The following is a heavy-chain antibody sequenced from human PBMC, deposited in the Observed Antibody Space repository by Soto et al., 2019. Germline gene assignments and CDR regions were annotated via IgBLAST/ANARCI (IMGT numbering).Heavy chain of an antibody. V-gene: IGHV3-7*01. CDR2: IRQDGSEK. CDR1: GFSLETDW. CDR3: LRGCGRPSCPYLFDY. D-gene: IGHD2-2*01. Sequence: GGSVRLSFTASGFSLETDWMSWVRQAPGKGLEWVATIRQDGSEKHYVNSVRGRFIMSRDNAEMSLSLQMNSLRVEDATVYYCLRGCGRPSCPYLFDYWGQGALLTVST. J-gene: IGHJ4*02.